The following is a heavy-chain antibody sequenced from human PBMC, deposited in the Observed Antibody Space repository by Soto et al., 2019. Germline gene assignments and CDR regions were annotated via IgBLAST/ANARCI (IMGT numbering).Heavy chain of an antibody. V-gene: IGHV3-23*01. D-gene: IGHD2-8*01. CDR2: VSLTGDRT. J-gene: IGHJ4*02. CDR3: ARGGGYCTPTSCAIDS. Sequence: GGSLRLSCVASRFDFSSYEMSWVRQAAGKGLEWVSRVSLTGDRTNYAGSVKGRYTVSRDNFKNALYLEMDSLRPDDTAIYYCARGGGYCTPTSCAIDSWGRGTPVTVSS. CDR1: RFDFSSYE.